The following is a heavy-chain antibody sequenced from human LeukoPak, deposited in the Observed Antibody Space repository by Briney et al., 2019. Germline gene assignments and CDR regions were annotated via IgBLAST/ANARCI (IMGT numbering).Heavy chain of an antibody. J-gene: IGHJ4*02. Sequence: SETLSLTCAVYGGSFSGYYWSWIRQPPGKGLEWIGEINHSGSTNYNPSLKSRVTISVDTSKNQFSLKLSSETAADTAVYYCARHFRTQLDYFDYWGQGTLVTVSS. CDR3: ARHFRTQLDYFDY. V-gene: IGHV4-34*01. D-gene: IGHD6-13*01. CDR2: INHSGST. CDR1: GGSFSGYY.